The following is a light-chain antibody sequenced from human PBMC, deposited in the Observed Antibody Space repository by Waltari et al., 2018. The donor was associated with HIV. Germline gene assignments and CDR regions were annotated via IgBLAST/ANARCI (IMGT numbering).Light chain of an antibody. CDR3: QQYSSTPYT. V-gene: IGKV4-1*01. CDR2: WAS. Sequence: DIVMTQSPHSLDVSLCRRASINCKSSQSLLYSASTKKSLAWSQQKPGQPPNLLIYWASTRNSVVPDRFSGSGSETDFTLTIGSLQADDVAVYYCQQYSSTPYTFGQGTKLGIK. CDR1: QSLLYSASTKKS. J-gene: IGKJ2*01.